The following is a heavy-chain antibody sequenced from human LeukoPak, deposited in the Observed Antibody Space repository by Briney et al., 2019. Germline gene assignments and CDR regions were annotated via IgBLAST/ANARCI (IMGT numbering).Heavy chain of an antibody. CDR2: ISGHNGDT. J-gene: IGHJ4*02. D-gene: IGHD5-12*01. CDR3: ARDRVVATKNFDH. V-gene: IGHV1-18*01. CDR1: GYIFSTYG. Sequence: ASVKVSYKASGYIFSTYGISWVRQAPGQGLEWMGWISGHNGDTNYAQKLQGRVTMTTDTATSTAYMELRSLRSDDTAVYYRARDRVVATKNFDHWGQGTLVTVSS.